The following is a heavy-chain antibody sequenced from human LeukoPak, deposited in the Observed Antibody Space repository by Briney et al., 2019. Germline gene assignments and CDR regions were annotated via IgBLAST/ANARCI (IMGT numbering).Heavy chain of an antibody. V-gene: IGHV4-39*07. D-gene: IGHD4-17*01. Sequence: SETLSLTCTVSGGSIRSSYYYWGWIRQPPGKGLEWIGSIYDSGSTYYNPSLKSRVTISVDTSKNQFSLKLSSVTAADTAVYYCARVIEKYGDYSYYFDYWGQGTLVTVSS. J-gene: IGHJ4*02. CDR3: ARVIEKYGDYSYYFDY. CDR1: GGSIRSSYYY. CDR2: IYDSGST.